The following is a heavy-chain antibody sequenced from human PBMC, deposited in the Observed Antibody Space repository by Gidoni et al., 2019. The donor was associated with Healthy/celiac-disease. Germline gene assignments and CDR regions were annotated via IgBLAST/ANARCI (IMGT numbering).Heavy chain of an antibody. D-gene: IGHD2-15*01. V-gene: IGHV1-46*01. CDR3: AREGDWCGSCNNWFDP. J-gene: IGHJ5*02. CDR2: INPSGGST. Sequence: QVQLVQSGAEVKNPGAAVKVSCKASGHTFTIYYMHWVRQAPGQGLEWMGRINPSGGSTSYAQKFQGRVTMTRDTSTSTVYMELSSLRSEDTAVYYCAREGDWCGSCNNWFDPWGQGTLVTVSS. CDR1: GHTFTIYY.